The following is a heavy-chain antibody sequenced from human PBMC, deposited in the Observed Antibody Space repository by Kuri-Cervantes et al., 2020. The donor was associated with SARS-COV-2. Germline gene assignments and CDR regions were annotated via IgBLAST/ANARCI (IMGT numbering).Heavy chain of an antibody. J-gene: IGHJ4*02. V-gene: IGHV4-39*01. CDR1: GASISSNLYY. CDR2: IFYSGRT. Sequence: SETLSLTCTVSGASISSNLYYWGWIRQPPGKGLEWIGAIFYSGRTYYNPSLKTRVTIAVDTSKNQLSLELTSVTAADTSKYYCASLQWQKFNQLDSWSQGTLVTVSS. D-gene: IGHD6-19*01. CDR3: ASLQWQKFNQLDS.